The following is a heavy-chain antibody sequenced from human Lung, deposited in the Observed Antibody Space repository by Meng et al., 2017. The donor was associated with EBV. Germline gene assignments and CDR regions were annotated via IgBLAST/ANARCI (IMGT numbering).Heavy chain of an antibody. Sequence: QVQVGLAGAEVKRPVSSAKVSCKATGYPFTGYYMQCVRQAPGQGREWMGRINPNNGGANYAQQLQGRVTMTTDTSISTTYMELSRLRSDDTAVYYFSRDLSGYYSFVDYWGQGTLVTVSS. CDR3: SRDLSGYYSFVDY. D-gene: IGHD3-22*01. CDR2: INPNNGGA. V-gene: IGHV1-2*06. J-gene: IGHJ4*02. CDR1: GYPFTGYY.